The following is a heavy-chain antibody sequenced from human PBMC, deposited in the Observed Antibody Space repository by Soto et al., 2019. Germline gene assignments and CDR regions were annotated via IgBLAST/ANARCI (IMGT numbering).Heavy chain of an antibody. V-gene: IGHV3-33*01. J-gene: IGHJ4*02. Sequence: QVQLVESGGGVVQPGRSLRLSCAASGFTFSSYGMHWVRQAPGKGLEWVAIIWYDGSNEYYADSVKGRFTISRDKSKNTLYLQMNSLRAEDTAVYYCARDHGRKPFDCWGQGPLVTVSP. CDR3: ARDHGRKPFDC. CDR1: GFTFSSYG. CDR2: IWYDGSNE.